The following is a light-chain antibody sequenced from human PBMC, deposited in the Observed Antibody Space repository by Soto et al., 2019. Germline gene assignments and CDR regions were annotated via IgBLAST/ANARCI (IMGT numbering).Light chain of an antibody. J-gene: IGKJ1*01. CDR3: QQYNEWPPWT. Sequence: EVVMTQSPAALSVSPGERATLSCRASQSVGTKLAWYQQKPVQAPRLLMYGASTRATGITDRFTGSGSGTHFTLTISSLQSEDFAVYYCQQYNEWPPWTCGQGTKVEVQ. CDR2: GAS. V-gene: IGKV3-15*01. CDR1: QSVGTK.